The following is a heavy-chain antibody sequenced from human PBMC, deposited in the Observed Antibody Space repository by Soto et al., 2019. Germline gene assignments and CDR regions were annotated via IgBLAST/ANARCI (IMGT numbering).Heavy chain of an antibody. CDR1: GFTFSNYA. D-gene: IGHD6-13*01. CDR3: ARDQKVAAGNYYYGMDV. Sequence: GGSLRLSCAASGFTFSNYAIHWVRQAPGKGLEWVANIKQDGSEKYYVDSVKGRFTISRDNAKNSLYLQMNSLRAEDTAVYYCARDQKVAAGNYYYGMDVWGQGTTVTVSS. CDR2: IKQDGSEK. J-gene: IGHJ6*02. V-gene: IGHV3-7*01.